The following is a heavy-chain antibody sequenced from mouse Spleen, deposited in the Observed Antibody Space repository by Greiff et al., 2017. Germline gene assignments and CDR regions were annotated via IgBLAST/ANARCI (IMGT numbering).Heavy chain of an antibody. Sequence: EVQLQQSGPVLVKPGASVKMSCKASGYTFTDYYMNWVKQSHGKSLEWIGVINPYNGGTSYNQKFKGKATLTVDKSSSTAYMELNSLTSEDSAVYYCAPDGPYYAMDYWGQGTSVTVSS. CDR2: INPYNGGT. V-gene: IGHV1-19*01. J-gene: IGHJ4*01. CDR3: APDGPYYAMDY. CDR1: GYTFTDYY. D-gene: IGHD2-3*01.